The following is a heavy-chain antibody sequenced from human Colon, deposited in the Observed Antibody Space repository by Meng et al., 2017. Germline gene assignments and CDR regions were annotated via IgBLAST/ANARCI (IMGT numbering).Heavy chain of an antibody. Sequence: QVHVWQSGAEVKEPGASVKVSCKPSGYPFSHYGLHWVRQAPGQRLEWMGWINPGNGDTKSSHKFQGRLTITRDTSASTAYMELSSLRSEDTAVYYCAKDQDFGGTPDSWGQGTLVTVSS. CDR3: AKDQDFGGTPDS. D-gene: IGHD4-23*01. CDR2: INPGNGDT. J-gene: IGHJ4*02. CDR1: GYPFSHYG. V-gene: IGHV1-3*01.